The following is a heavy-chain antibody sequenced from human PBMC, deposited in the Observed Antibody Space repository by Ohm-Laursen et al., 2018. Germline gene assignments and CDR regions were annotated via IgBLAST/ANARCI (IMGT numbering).Heavy chain of an antibody. J-gene: IGHJ3*02. V-gene: IGHV3-30*03. D-gene: IGHD3-22*01. CDR3: ARATERDYYDSSDITDAFDI. CDR1: GFTFSSYG. CDR2: ISYDGSNK. Sequence: SLRLSCAASGFTFSSYGMHWVRQAPGKGLEWVAVISYDGSNKYYVDSVKGRFTISRDNSKNTLYLQMNSLRAEDTTVYYCARATERDYYDSSDITDAFDIWGQGTMVTVSS.